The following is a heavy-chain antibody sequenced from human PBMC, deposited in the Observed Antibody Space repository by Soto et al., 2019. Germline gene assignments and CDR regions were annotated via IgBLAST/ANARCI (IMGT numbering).Heavy chain of an antibody. J-gene: IGHJ4*02. Sequence: GASVKVSCKASGDTFTTYDINWVRQATGHGLEWMGWINHNSGNIGYAQRLQGRVTMTRDTAIGTAYMEVSSLRSDDTAVYYCARGRASGSYYLLDYWGQGTLVTVSS. V-gene: IGHV1-8*01. CDR3: ARGRASGSYYLLDY. CDR2: INHNSGNI. CDR1: GDTFTTYD. D-gene: IGHD3-10*01.